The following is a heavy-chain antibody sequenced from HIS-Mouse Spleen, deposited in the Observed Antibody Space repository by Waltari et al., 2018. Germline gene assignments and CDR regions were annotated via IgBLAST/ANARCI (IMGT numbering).Heavy chain of an antibody. V-gene: IGHV4-39*07. J-gene: IGHJ2*01. D-gene: IGHD6-13*01. CDR2: IYYSGGT. CDR1: GGSISSSSYC. Sequence: QLQLQESGPGLVKPSETLSLTCTVSGGSISSSSYCWGWIRQPPGKGLEWIGSIYYSGGTYYNPSLKSRVTISVDTSKNQFSLKLSSVTAADTAVYYCAREIPYSSSWYDWYFDLWGRCTLVTVSS. CDR3: AREIPYSSSWYDWYFDL.